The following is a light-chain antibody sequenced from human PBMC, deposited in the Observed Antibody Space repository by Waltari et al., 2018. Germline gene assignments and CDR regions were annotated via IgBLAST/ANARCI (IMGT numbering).Light chain of an antibody. CDR3: QQVDSYPFT. CDR1: QGISSY. V-gene: IGKV1-9*01. J-gene: IGKJ3*01. CDR2: AAS. Sequence: DIQLTQSPSLLSTSVEDRVTITCRSSQGISSYLAWYQQKPGKVPKLLIYAASTLQSGVPSRFSGRGFGTEFTLTISSLQPEDFATYYCQQVDSYPFTFGPGTKVDL.